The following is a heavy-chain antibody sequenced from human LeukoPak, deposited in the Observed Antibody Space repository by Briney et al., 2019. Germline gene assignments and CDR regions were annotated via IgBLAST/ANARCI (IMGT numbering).Heavy chain of an antibody. CDR3: AIAYYYDSSGYHYFDY. D-gene: IGHD3-22*01. J-gene: IGHJ4*02. CDR1: GGTFSSCA. CDR2: IIPIFGTA. Sequence: SVKVSCKASGGTFSSCAISWVRQAPGQGLEWMGGIIPIFGTANYAQKFQGRVTITTDESTSTAYMELSSLRSEDTAVYYCAIAYYYDSSGYHYFDYWGQGTLVTVSS. V-gene: IGHV1-69*05.